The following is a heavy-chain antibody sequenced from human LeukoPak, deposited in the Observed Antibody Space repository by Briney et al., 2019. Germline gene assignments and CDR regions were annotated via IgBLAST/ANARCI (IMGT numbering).Heavy chain of an antibody. J-gene: IGHJ4*02. Sequence: WASVKVSCKASGYTFTSYYMHWVRQAPGQGLEWMGIINPSGGSTSYAQKFQGRVTMTRDMSTSTVYMELSSLRSEDTAVYYCARDWNYYGSGSRTHDYWGQGTLVTVSS. D-gene: IGHD3-10*01. CDR3: ARDWNYYGSGSRTHDY. V-gene: IGHV1-46*01. CDR2: INPSGGST. CDR1: GYTFTSYY.